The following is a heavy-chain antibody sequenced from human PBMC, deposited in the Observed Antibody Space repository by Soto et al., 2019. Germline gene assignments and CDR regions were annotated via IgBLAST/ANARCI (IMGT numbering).Heavy chain of an antibody. D-gene: IGHD2-15*01. CDR3: ARESVVAATYYYYYGMDV. CDR2: IYSGGST. CDR1: GFTVSSNY. Sequence: EVQLVETGGGLIQPGGSLRLSCAASGFTVSSNYMSWVRQAPGKGLEWVSVIYSGGSTYYADSVKSRFTISRDNSKNTLYLQMNSLRAEDTAVYYCARESVVAATYYYYYGMDVWGQGTTVTVSS. V-gene: IGHV3-53*02. J-gene: IGHJ6*02.